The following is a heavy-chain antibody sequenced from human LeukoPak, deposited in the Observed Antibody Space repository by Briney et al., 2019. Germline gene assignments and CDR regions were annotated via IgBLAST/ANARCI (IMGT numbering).Heavy chain of an antibody. J-gene: IGHJ4*02. CDR2: ISAYNGNT. Sequence: ASVKVSCRASGYTFTSYGISWVRQAPGQGLEWMGWISAYNGNTNYAQKLQGRVTMTTDTSTSTAYMELRSLRSDDTAVYYCARSSGYDPLYYFDYWGQGTLVTVSS. V-gene: IGHV1-18*01. CDR3: ARSSGYDPLYYFDY. CDR1: GYTFTSYG. D-gene: IGHD5-12*01.